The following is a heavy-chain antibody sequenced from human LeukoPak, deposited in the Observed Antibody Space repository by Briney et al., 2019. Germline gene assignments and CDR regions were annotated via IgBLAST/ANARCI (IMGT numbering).Heavy chain of an antibody. D-gene: IGHD6-13*01. J-gene: IGHJ4*02. V-gene: IGHV4-34*01. CDR3: ATAAAGTGEFDY. CDR1: GGSYSGYY. CDR2: INHSGST. Sequence: PSETLSLTCAVYGGSYSGYYCSWMRQPPGKGQEWIGEINHSGSTNYNPSLKSRVTISVDTSKNQFSLKLSSVTAADTAVYYCATAAAGTGEFDYWGQGTLVTVSS.